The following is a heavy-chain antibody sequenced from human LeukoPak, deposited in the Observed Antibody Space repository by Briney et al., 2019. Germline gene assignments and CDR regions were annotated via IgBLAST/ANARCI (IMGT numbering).Heavy chain of an antibody. Sequence: GGSLRLSCAASGFTFSSFGMSWVRQAPGKGLEWVSAISGSGDSTDYADSVKGRFTISRDTSKNTLYLQMNSLRAEDTAVYYCARDPYSGSYGNYYYYFMDVWGKGTTVTISS. V-gene: IGHV3-23*01. CDR2: ISGSGDST. CDR3: ARDPYSGSYGNYYYYFMDV. D-gene: IGHD1-26*01. CDR1: GFTFSSFG. J-gene: IGHJ6*03.